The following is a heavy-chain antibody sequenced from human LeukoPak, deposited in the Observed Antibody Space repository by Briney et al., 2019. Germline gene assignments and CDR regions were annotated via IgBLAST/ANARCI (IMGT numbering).Heavy chain of an antibody. J-gene: IGHJ4*02. D-gene: IGHD4-17*01. CDR2: INPNSGGT. CDR3: AREGTYGDYGDFDY. CDR1: GYTFTGYY. Sequence: ASVKVSCKASGYTFTGYYMHWVRQAPGQGLEWMGWINPNSGGTNYAQKFQGRVTMTRDTSISTAYMELSRLRSDDTAVYYCAREGTYGDYGDFDYWGQGTLVTVSS. V-gene: IGHV1-2*02.